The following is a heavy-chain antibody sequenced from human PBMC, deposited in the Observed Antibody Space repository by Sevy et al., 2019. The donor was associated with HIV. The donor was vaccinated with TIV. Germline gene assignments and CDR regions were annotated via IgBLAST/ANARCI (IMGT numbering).Heavy chain of an antibody. J-gene: IGHJ6*02. Sequence: GGSLRLSCAASGFSFSRSPMHWVRQAPGKGLEWVAVMSYNGNKKYNGDSVKGRFTISRDDSKNTLYLQMNSLRAEDTVVYYCAREGVLIGGVIVSYGMDVWGQGTTVTVSS. D-gene: IGHD3-16*02. CDR3: AREGVLIGGVIVSYGMDV. CDR2: MSYNGNKK. V-gene: IGHV3-30*04. CDR1: GFSFSRSP.